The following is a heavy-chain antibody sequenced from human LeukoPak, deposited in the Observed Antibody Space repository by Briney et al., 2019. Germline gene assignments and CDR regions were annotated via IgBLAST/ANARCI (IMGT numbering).Heavy chain of an antibody. D-gene: IGHD3-3*01. CDR2: ISAYNGNT. CDR1: GYTFTSYG. CDR3: AREPLTGFGVVIIGAWFDP. V-gene: IGHV1-18*01. Sequence: ASVKVSCKASGYTFTSYGISWVRQAPGQGLEWMGWISAYNGNTNYAQKFQGRVTMTTDTSTSTAYMELRSLRSDDTAVYYCAREPLTGFGVVIIGAWFDPWGQGTLVTVSS. J-gene: IGHJ5*02.